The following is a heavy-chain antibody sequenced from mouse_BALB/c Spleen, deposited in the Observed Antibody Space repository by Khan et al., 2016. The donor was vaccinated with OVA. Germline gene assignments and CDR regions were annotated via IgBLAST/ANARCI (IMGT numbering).Heavy chain of an antibody. D-gene: IGHD2-10*01. Sequence: QIQLVQSGPELKKPGETVKISCKASGYTFTNFGINWVRQAPGKGLKWMGWINTYTGEPTYADDFKGRFAFSWEASASTAYLQIINLKNEDTATYFCARPPYFSYVMVYWGQGTSVTVSS. CDR1: GYTFTNFG. CDR3: ARPPYFSYVMVY. J-gene: IGHJ4*01. V-gene: IGHV9-3-1*01. CDR2: INTYTGEP.